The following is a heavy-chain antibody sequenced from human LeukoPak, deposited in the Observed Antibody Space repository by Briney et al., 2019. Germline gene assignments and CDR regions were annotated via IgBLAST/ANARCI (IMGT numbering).Heavy chain of an antibody. CDR2: INGDGRDK. D-gene: IGHD3-9*01. V-gene: IGHV3-7*01. J-gene: IGHJ4*02. CDR3: ARGVDSAIDW. CDR1: GFTFSSYW. Sequence: GGSLRLSCAASGFTFSSYWMNWVRQAPGKGLEWVANINGDGRDKYYVGSVRGRFTISRDNADNALYLQMNSVRGDDTALYYCARGVDSAIDWWGQGTLVTVSS.